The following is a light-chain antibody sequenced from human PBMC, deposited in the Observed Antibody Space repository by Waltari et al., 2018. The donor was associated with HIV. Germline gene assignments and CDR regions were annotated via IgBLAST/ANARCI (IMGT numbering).Light chain of an antibody. CDR2: STN. Sequence: QTVVTQEPSFSVSPGGTVTLTCGLSSGYVSTNYYPSWYQQTPGQAPRTLIYSTNTRSSGVPDRFSGSILGNKAALTITGAQAYDESDYYCVLYMGSGIWVFGGGTKLTVL. CDR3: VLYMGSGIWV. J-gene: IGLJ3*02. CDR1: SGYVSTNYY. V-gene: IGLV8-61*01.